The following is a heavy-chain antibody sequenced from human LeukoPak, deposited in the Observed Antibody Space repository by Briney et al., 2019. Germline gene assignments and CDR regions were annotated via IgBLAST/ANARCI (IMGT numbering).Heavy chain of an antibody. Sequence: SETLSLTCTVSGGSISSSSYYWGWIRQPPGKGLEWIGSIYYSGSTYYNPSLKSRVTISVDTSKNQFSLKPSSVTAADTAVYYCARLDYYDSSGYYYYYMDVWGKGTTVTVSS. V-gene: IGHV4-39*01. D-gene: IGHD3-22*01. J-gene: IGHJ6*03. CDR3: ARLDYYDSSGYYYYYMDV. CDR1: GGSISSSSYY. CDR2: IYYSGST.